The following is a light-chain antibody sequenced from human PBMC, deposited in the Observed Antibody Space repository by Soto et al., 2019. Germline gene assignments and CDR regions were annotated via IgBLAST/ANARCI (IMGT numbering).Light chain of an antibody. CDR3: QQRSNWPTIT. Sequence: ETVLTQSPATLSLSPGERATLSCGASQSISRHLACYQQRPGQAPRLLLYDASNRATGIPVRFSGSGSGTDLTLTISSLEAEDFAIYDCQQRSNWPTITFGQGTRLEIK. J-gene: IGKJ5*01. CDR1: QSISRH. CDR2: DAS. V-gene: IGKV3-11*01.